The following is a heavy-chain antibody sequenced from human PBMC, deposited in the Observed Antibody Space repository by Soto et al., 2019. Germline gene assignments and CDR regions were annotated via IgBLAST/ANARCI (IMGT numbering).Heavy chain of an antibody. D-gene: IGHD6-6*01. CDR1: GYIFTSYT. J-gene: IGHJ4*02. Sequence: QVQLVQSGPEVKEPGASVKVSCKTSGYIFTSYTIHWVRQAPGQGLEWMGSISSGNGNTKFSQKFQDRVTFTRDTSAGTAYMELGSLSFEDTAVYYCARKRQLVYFDYWGQGTLVTVSS. CDR2: ISSGNGNT. CDR3: ARKRQLVYFDY. V-gene: IGHV1-3*01.